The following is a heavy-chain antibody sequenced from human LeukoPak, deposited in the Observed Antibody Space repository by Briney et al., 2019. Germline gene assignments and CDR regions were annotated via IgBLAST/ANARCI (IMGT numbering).Heavy chain of an antibody. D-gene: IGHD6-6*01. CDR3: ARLDLSSSFKSYYYYGMDV. J-gene: IGHJ6*02. V-gene: IGHV1-69*13. CDR2: IIPIFGTA. Sequence: ASVKVSCKASGGTFISYAISWVRQAPGQGLEWMGGIIPIFGTANYAQKFQGRVTITADESTSTAYMELSSLRSEDTAVYYCARLDLSSSFKSYYYYGMDVWGQGTTVTVSS. CDR1: GGTFISYA.